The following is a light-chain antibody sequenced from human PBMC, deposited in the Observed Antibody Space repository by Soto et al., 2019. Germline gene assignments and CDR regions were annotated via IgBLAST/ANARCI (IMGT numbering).Light chain of an antibody. CDR2: EVS. J-gene: IGLJ2*01. CDR1: SSYVGGYAY. V-gene: IGLV2-14*01. Sequence: QSVLAQPASVSGSPGQTITISCTGTSSYVGGYAYVSWYQQYPGKVPKLVISEVSNRPSGVSHRFSGSRSGNTASLTISGLQAEDEADYHCSSYTSRTTPVFGGGTKVTVL. CDR3: SSYTSRTTPV.